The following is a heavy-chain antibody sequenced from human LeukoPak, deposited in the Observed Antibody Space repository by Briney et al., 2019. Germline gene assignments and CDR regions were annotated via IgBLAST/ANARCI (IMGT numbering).Heavy chain of an antibody. D-gene: IGHD2-21*02. J-gene: IGHJ4*02. CDR3: ARLFPAYCGGDCYFDY. V-gene: IGHV1-2*02. CDR2: INPNSGGT. Sequence: GASVKVSCKASGYTFTGYYMHWVRQAPGQGLEWMGWINPNSGGTNYAQKFQGRVTMTRDTSISTAYMELSRLRSDDTAVYYCARLFPAYCGGDCYFDYWGQGTLVTVSS. CDR1: GYTFTGYY.